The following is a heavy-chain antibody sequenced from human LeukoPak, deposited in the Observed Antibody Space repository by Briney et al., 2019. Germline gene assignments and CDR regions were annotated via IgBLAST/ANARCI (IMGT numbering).Heavy chain of an antibody. CDR1: GFSVSGNY. D-gene: IGHD1-26*01. J-gene: IGHJ4*02. CDR2: IYSSGTT. V-gene: IGHV3-53*01. CDR3: TRVRHPYSGSYYGDY. Sequence: PGGSLRPSCAASGFSVSGNYMSWVRQAPGRGLEWVSVIYSSGTTYYADSVKGRFTISRDNSKNTLNLQMDSLRAEDTAVYYCTRVRHPYSGSYYGDYWGQGTLVTVSS.